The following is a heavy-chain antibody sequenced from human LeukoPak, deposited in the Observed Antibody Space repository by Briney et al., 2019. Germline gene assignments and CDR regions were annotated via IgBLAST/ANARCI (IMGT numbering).Heavy chain of an antibody. D-gene: IGHD4-17*01. V-gene: IGHV3-23*01. CDR3: AKDRDGDYGRY. CDR1: GFTFSSYA. CDR2: ISGSGGST. J-gene: IGHJ4*02. Sequence: GGSLRLSCAASGFTFSSYAMSWVRQAPGKGLEWVSAISGSGGSTYYADSVRGRFTISRDNSKNTLYLQMNSLRAEDTAVYYCAKDRDGDYGRYWGQGTLVTVSS.